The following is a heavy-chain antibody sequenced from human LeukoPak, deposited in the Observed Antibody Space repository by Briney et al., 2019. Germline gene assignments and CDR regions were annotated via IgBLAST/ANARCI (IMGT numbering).Heavy chain of an antibody. CDR1: GFTFSSYW. Sequence: PSGGPLRLSCAASGFTFSSYWMSWVRQAPGKGLEWVANIKQDGSEKYHVDSVKGRFTISRDNAKNSLCLQMNSLRAEDTAVYYCSGEYSYGYGAFDIWGQGTMVTVSS. D-gene: IGHD5-18*01. V-gene: IGHV3-7*04. CDR2: IKQDGSEK. CDR3: SGEYSYGYGAFDI. J-gene: IGHJ3*02.